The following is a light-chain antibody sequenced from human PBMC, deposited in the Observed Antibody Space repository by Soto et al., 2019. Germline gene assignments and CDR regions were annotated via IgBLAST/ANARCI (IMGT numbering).Light chain of an antibody. CDR2: AAS. J-gene: IGKJ4*01. Sequence: DIQLTQSPSFLSASVGDRVTITCRASQGISSDLAWYQQEPGKAPTLLIFAASTLQGGIPSRFSGSGSGTDFTLTITSLQPEDFATYYCLQVDSYPLTFGGGTKVDI. CDR1: QGISSD. CDR3: LQVDSYPLT. V-gene: IGKV1-9*01.